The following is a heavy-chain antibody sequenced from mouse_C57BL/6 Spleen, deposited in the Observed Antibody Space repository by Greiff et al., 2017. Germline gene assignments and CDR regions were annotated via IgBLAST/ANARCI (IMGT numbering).Heavy chain of an antibody. V-gene: IGHV5-9*01. CDR3: ARHNWEDYFDY. D-gene: IGHD4-1*01. CDR2: ISGGGGNT. Sequence: EVKLVESGGGLVKPGGSLKLSCAASGFTFSSYTMSWVRQTPEKRLEWVATISGGGGNTYYPDSVKGRFTISRDNAKNTLYLQMSSLRSEDTALYYCARHNWEDYFDYWGQGTTRTVSS. CDR1: GFTFSSYT. J-gene: IGHJ2*01.